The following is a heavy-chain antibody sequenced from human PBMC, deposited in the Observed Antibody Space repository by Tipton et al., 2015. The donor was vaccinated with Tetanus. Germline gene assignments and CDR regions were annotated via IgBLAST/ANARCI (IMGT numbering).Heavy chain of an antibody. V-gene: IGHV5-51*01. J-gene: IGHJ4*02. CDR2: IYPDDSHT. CDR3: ARHRGFGDLLSLLDY. D-gene: IGHD3-10*01. Sequence: VQLVQSGGVVRKPGESLKISCKASGYSFTTYWIGWVCQMPGKGLEWMGVIYPDDSHTRNSPSFQGQVTISADKSISTAYLQWSSRRAADTAMYYCARHRGFGDLLSLLDYWGQGTLFTVSS. CDR1: GYSFTTYW.